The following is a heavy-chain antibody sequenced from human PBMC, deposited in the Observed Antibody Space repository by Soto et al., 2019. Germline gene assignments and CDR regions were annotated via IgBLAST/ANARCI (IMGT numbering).Heavy chain of an antibody. CDR1: GYTFTGDW. CDR2: INPNSGGT. J-gene: IGHJ4*02. Sequence: QVQLVQSGAEVKKPGASMKVSCKASGYTFTGDWLHWVRQAPGQGLEWMGWINPNSGGTNYAQKFQGRVSMTRDTSISTADMELSSLRSDDTVGYYCARDPIGGGAPYYLDYWGQGTLVTVSS. D-gene: IGHD3-16*01. V-gene: IGHV1-2*02. CDR3: ARDPIGGGAPYYLDY.